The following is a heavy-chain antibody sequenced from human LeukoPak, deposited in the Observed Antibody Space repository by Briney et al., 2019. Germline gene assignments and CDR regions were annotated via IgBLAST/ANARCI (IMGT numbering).Heavy chain of an antibody. CDR1: GYTFNSSY. CDR2: INPSDDST. CDR3: ARDLNDGITGTTSLGD. Sequence: ASVKVSCKASGYTFNSSYMHWVRQAPGQGLEWMGIINPSDDSTRYAQKFQGRVTMTKDTSTNTVYMHLSSLSSDDTAVYYCARDLNDGITGTTSLGDWGQGTLVTVSS. D-gene: IGHD1-7*01. V-gene: IGHV1-46*02. J-gene: IGHJ4*02.